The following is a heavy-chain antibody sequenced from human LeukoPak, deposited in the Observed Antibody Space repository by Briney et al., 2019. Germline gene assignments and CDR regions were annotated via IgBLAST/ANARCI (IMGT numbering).Heavy chain of an antibody. CDR2: SNSDGSSI. D-gene: IGHD2-8*02. V-gene: IGHV3-74*01. CDR3: ARDWSFDY. J-gene: IGHJ4*02. CDR1: GFTFSNFW. Sequence: GGSLRLSCAASGFTFSNFWMHWVRQAPGKGLVWVSRSNSDGSSISYADSVKGRFTISRDIAKNTLYLQMNSLRDEDTGVYYCARDWSFDYWGQGTLVTVSS.